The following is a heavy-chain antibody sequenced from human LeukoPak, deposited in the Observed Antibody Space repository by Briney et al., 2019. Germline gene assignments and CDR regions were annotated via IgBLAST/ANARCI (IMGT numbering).Heavy chain of an antibody. V-gene: IGHV1-18*01. CDR3: ASSPGGITMTELDY. D-gene: IGHD3-22*01. J-gene: IGHJ4*02. CDR2: ISAYNGNT. Sequence: ASVKVSCKASGYTFTSYGISWVRQDPGQGLEWMGWISAYNGNTNYAQKLQGRVTMTTDTSTSTAYMELRSLRSDDTAVYYCASSPGGITMTELDYWGQGTLVTVSS. CDR1: GYTFTSYG.